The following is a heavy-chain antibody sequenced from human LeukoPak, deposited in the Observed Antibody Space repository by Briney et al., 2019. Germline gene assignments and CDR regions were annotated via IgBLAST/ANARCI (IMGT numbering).Heavy chain of an antibody. Sequence: ASVKVSCKASGYTFTSYGISWVRQAPGQGLEWMGWISAYNGNTNYAQKLQGRVTMTTDTSTSTAYMELRSLRSDGTAVYYCARGYCSGGSCYGGHWFDPWGQGTLVTVSS. V-gene: IGHV1-18*01. CDR1: GYTFTSYG. CDR2: ISAYNGNT. D-gene: IGHD2-15*01. CDR3: ARGYCSGGSCYGGHWFDP. J-gene: IGHJ5*02.